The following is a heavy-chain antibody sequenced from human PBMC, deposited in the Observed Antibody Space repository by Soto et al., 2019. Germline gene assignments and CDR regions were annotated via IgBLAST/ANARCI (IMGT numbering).Heavy chain of an antibody. D-gene: IGHD5-18*01. V-gene: IGHV4-31*03. J-gene: IGHJ3*02. CDR1: GGSISSGGYY. CDR2: IYYSGST. Sequence: SETLSLTCTVSGGSISSGGYYWSWIRQHPGKGLEWIGYIYYSGSTYYNPSLKSRVTISVDTSKNQFSLKLSSVTAADTAVYYCSRAPKKGYSYGPDAFDIWGQGTMVTVSS. CDR3: SRAPKKGYSYGPDAFDI.